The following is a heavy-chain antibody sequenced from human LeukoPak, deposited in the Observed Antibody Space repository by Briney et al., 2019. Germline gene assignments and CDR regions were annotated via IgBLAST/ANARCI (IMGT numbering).Heavy chain of an antibody. J-gene: IGHJ4*02. CDR1: GYTLTELS. V-gene: IGHV1-24*01. CDR2: FDPEDGET. CDR3: ATRVGTPGYFDY. Sequence: ASVKVSCKVSGYTLTELSMHWVRQAPGKGLEWMGGFDPEDGETIYAQKFQGRVTMTEDTSTDTAYMELSSLRSEDTAVYYCATRVGTPGYFDYWGQGTLSPSPQ. D-gene: IGHD1-1*01.